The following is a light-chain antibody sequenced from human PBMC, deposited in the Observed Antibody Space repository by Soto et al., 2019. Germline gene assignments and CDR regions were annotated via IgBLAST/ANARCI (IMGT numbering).Light chain of an antibody. CDR3: QVWDTTTGVV. CDR2: EDD. V-gene: IGLV6-57*02. CDR1: GGSIDRIN. Sequence: NFMLTQPNSVSGSPGKTVTISCTGSGGSIDRINVQWYQQRPGSAPTTVIYEDDQRPSGVPDRFSGSNSGNTATLTISRAQAGDEADYYCQVWDTTTGVVFGGGTKLTVL. J-gene: IGLJ2*01.